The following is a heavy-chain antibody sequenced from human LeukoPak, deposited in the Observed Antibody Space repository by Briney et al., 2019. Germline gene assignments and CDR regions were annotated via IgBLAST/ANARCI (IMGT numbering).Heavy chain of an antibody. CDR2: IYYSGST. D-gene: IGHD6-19*01. Sequence: PSETLSLTCTVSGGSISSSSYYWGWIRQPPGKGLEWIGSIYYSGSTYYNPSLKSRVTISVDTSKNQFSLKLSSVTAADTAVYYCARSPTWLGDAFDIWGQGTMVTVPS. CDR1: GGSISSSSYY. CDR3: ARSPTWLGDAFDI. V-gene: IGHV4-39*01. J-gene: IGHJ3*02.